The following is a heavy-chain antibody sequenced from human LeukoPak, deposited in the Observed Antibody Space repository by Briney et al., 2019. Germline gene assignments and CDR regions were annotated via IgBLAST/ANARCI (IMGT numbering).Heavy chain of an antibody. V-gene: IGHV3-9*01. J-gene: IGHJ4*02. Sequence: PGRSLRLSCAASGFTFDDYAMHWVRQAPGKGLEWVSGISWNSGSIGYADSVKGRFTISRDNAKNSLYLQMNSLRAEDTALYYCAKDIGQQLALFDYWGQGTLVTVSS. CDR1: GFTFDDYA. CDR3: AKDIGQQLALFDY. CDR2: ISWNSGSI. D-gene: IGHD6-13*01.